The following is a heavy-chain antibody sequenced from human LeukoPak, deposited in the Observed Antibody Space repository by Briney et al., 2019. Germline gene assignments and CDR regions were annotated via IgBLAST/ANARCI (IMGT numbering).Heavy chain of an antibody. CDR3: AKGRVGSSWFNTPFDY. CDR1: GYNLTSYG. CDR2: ISAYIGNT. D-gene: IGHD6-13*01. J-gene: IGHJ4*02. V-gene: IGHV1-18*01. Sequence: ASVKVSCKASGYNLTSYGINWVRQAPGQGLEWMGWISAYIGNTIHAQKLQGRVTMTTDTSTSTAYMELRSLRSDDTAVYYCAKGRVGSSWFNTPFDYWGQGTLVTVSS.